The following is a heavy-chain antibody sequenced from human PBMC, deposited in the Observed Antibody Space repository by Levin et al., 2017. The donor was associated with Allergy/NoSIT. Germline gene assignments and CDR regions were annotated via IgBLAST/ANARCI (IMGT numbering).Heavy chain of an antibody. CDR1: GFTFSSYA. D-gene: IGHD3-22*01. J-gene: IGHJ4*02. CDR2: ISGSGGST. V-gene: IGHV3-23*01. CDR3: AKDAPDDSSGYYYDSIFDY. Sequence: GGSLRLSCAASGFTFSSYAMSWVRQAPGKGLEWVSAISGSGGSTYYADSVKGRFTISRDNSKNTLYLQMNSLRAEDTAVYYCAKDAPDDSSGYYYDSIFDYWGLGTLVTVSS.